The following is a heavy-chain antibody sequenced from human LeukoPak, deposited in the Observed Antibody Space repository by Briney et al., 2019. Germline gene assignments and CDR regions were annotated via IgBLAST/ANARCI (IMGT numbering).Heavy chain of an antibody. CDR2: TYYRSKWYS. J-gene: IGHJ4*02. D-gene: IGHD2-21*02. CDR3: ARENYAVVLTAIPFGFDY. CDR1: GDSVSSNSGS. V-gene: IGHV6-1*01. Sequence: SQTLSLTCAISGDSVSSNSGSWNWIRQSPSRGLEWLGRTYYRSKWYSDYAVSVKSRITVNPDTSKNQFSLKLNSVTPEDAGVYYCARENYAVVLTAIPFGFDYWGQGTLVTVSS.